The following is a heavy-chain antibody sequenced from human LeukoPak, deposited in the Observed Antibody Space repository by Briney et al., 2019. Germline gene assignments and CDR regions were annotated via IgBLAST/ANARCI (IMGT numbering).Heavy chain of an antibody. D-gene: IGHD6-19*01. CDR2: IKQDGSDK. V-gene: IGHV3-7*04. Sequence: SCKVSGYTLTELSMNWVRQAPGKGLEWVANIKQDGSDKNYVDSVKGRFTISRDNAKDSLYLQMNGLRADDTAVYYCVRGSGWLTSHWGQGTMVTVSS. J-gene: IGHJ3*01. CDR1: GYTLTELS. CDR3: VRGSGWLTSH.